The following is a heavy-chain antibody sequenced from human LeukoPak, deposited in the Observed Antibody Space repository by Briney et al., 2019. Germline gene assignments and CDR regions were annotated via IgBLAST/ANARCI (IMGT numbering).Heavy chain of an antibody. CDR2: IKQDVSEK. D-gene: IGHD1-26*01. CDR1: GFIFSSYW. Sequence: GGSLRLSCAASGFIFSSYWMSWVRQAPGKGLEWVANIKQDVSEKNYVDSVKGRFTISRDNAKKSLFLQMNSLRAEDTGVYYCARERFGAEGYSGSLDAFDIWGQGTMVTVSS. J-gene: IGHJ3*02. CDR3: ARERFGAEGYSGSLDAFDI. V-gene: IGHV3-7*01.